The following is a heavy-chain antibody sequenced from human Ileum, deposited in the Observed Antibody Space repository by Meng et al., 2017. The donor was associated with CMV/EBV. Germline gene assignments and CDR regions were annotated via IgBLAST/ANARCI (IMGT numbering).Heavy chain of an antibody. CDR3: ARVLYSGNLNDFDF. V-gene: IGHV3-21*01. J-gene: IGHJ4*02. Sequence: GEALKISCAASEFTFSTYSMSWVRQAPGKGLGWVSSISSSSRYIFYADSLKGRFTISRDNAKNSLFLQMNSLRAEDTAVYYCARVLYSGNLNDFDFWGQGTLVTVSS. CDR1: EFTFSTYS. D-gene: IGHD1-1*01. CDR2: ISSSSRYI.